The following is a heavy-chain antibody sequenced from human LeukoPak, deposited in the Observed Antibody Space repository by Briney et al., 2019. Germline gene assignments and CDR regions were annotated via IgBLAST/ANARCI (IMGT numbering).Heavy chain of an antibody. V-gene: IGHV4-30-2*03. J-gene: IGHJ4*02. CDR1: GGSISSGGYS. Sequence: PSETLSLTCAVSGGSISSGGYSWSWIRQPPGKGLEWIGYIYHSGSTYYNPSLKSRVTISVDTSKNQFSLKLSSVTAADTAVYYCAGRGLPVANIDFWGQGTLVTVSS. D-gene: IGHD2-2*01. CDR2: IYHSGST. CDR3: AGRGLPVANIDF.